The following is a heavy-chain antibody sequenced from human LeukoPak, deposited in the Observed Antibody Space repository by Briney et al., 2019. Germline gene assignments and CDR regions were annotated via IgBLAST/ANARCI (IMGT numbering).Heavy chain of an antibody. CDR2: MNPNSGNT. Sequence: ASVKVSCKASGYTFTSYDINWVRQATGQGLEWVGWMNPNSGNTGYAQKFQGRVTMTRNTSISTAYMELSSLRSEDTAVYYCARGRNYGSGKDNWFDPWGQGTLVTVSS. V-gene: IGHV1-8*01. J-gene: IGHJ5*02. CDR1: GYTFTSYD. D-gene: IGHD3-10*01. CDR3: ARGRNYGSGKDNWFDP.